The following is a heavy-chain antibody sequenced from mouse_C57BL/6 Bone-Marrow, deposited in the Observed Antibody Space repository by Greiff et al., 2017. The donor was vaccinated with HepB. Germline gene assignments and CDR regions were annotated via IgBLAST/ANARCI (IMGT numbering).Heavy chain of an antibody. J-gene: IGHJ1*03. D-gene: IGHD1-1*01. CDR2: IDPSDSYT. CDR1: GYTFTSYW. V-gene: IGHV1-69*01. CDR3: ASGGTYGSSVWYFDV. Sequence: QVQLQQPGAELVMPGASVKLSCKASGYTFTSYWMHWVKQRPGQGLEWIGEIDPSDSYTNYNQKFKGKSTLTVDKSSSTAYMQLSSLTSEDSAVYYCASGGTYGSSVWYFDVWGTGTTGTVSS.